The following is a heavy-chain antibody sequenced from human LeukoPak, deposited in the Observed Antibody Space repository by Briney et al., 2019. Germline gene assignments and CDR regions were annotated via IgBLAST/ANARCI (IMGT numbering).Heavy chain of an antibody. CDR2: ISAY. CDR3: ARRFNYYDSSGYYEGFYFDY. CDR1: GGTFTSYG. D-gene: IGHD3-22*01. Sequence: GASVKVSXKASGGTFTSYGISWVRQAPGQGLEWMGWISAYAQKFQGRVTMTTDTSTSTAYMELRSLRSDDTAVYYCARRFNYYDSSGYYEGFYFDYWGQGTLVTVSS. V-gene: IGHV1-18*01. J-gene: IGHJ4*02.